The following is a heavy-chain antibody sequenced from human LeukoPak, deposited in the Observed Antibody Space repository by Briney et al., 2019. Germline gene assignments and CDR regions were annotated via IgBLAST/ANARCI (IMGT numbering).Heavy chain of an antibody. CDR2: IGTAGDT. CDR1: GFTFSRYD. D-gene: IGHD2-15*01. V-gene: IGHV3-13*04. Sequence: GTSLRLSCAASGFTFSRYDMHWVRQATGKGLEWVSGIGTAGDTYYPGSVKGRLTISRENAKNSLYLQMNSLRAGDTAVYFCARVGYCSGGTCPFDYWGQGTLVTVSS. CDR3: ARVGYCSGGTCPFDY. J-gene: IGHJ4*02.